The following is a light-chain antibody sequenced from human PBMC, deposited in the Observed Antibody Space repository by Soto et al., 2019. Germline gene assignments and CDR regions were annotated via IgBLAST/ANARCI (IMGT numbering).Light chain of an antibody. V-gene: IGKV3-15*01. CDR3: QQYNTWPRT. CDR2: GAS. Sequence: EIVMTQSPATLSVSPGERATLSCRASQSVSSKVAWYQQKPGQAPRLLIYGASTRATGIPARFSGSGSGTEFTLTINSPQSEDFAVYYCQQYNTWPRTFGQGTKVDIK. J-gene: IGKJ1*01. CDR1: QSVSSK.